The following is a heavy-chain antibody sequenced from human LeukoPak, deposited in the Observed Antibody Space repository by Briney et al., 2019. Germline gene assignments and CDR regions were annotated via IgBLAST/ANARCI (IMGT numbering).Heavy chain of an antibody. J-gene: IGHJ4*02. V-gene: IGHV4-59*01. Sequence: SETLSLTCNVSGASISSYYWSWIRQPPGKELEWIGYIHYSGSTSYNPSLTSRVTMSVDTSKNQFSLNLTAVTAADTAVYYCAWNFDTSGYYVFFDYWGQGALVTVSS. CDR2: IHYSGST. CDR3: AWNFDTSGYYVFFDY. CDR1: GASISSYY. D-gene: IGHD3-22*01.